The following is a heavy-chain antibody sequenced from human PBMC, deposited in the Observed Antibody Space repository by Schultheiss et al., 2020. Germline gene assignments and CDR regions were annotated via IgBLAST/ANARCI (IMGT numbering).Heavy chain of an antibody. CDR2: ISSSSSYI. Sequence: WGSLRLSCAASGFTFSSYSMNWVRQAPGKGLEWVSSISSSSSYIYYADSVKGRFTISRDNAKNSLYLQMNSLRAEDTAVYYCARSLMAAGSSDYWGQGTLVTVSS. V-gene: IGHV3-21*01. CDR3: ARSLMAAGSSDY. CDR1: GFTFSSYS. D-gene: IGHD6-13*01. J-gene: IGHJ4*02.